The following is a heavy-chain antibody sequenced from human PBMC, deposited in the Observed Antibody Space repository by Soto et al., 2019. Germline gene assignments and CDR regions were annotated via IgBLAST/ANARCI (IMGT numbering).Heavy chain of an antibody. V-gene: IGHV3-33*01. CDR2: IWYGGSNK. CDR1: GFTFSSYG. CDR3: ARGRVAYYYDSSGYPPHV. J-gene: IGHJ4*02. Sequence: LGGSLRLSCAASGFTFSSYGMPWVRQAPGKGLERVAIIWYGGSNKYYAESVKGRFTISRDNSNSKLYLQINSLRAEDTAVYYCARGRVAYYYDSSGYPPHVWGQGTPVTVSS. D-gene: IGHD3-22*01.